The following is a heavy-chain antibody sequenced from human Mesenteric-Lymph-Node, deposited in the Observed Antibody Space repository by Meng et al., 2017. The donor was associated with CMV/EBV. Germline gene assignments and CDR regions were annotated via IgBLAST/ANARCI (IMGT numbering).Heavy chain of an antibody. CDR3: ARGAYCGGDCYSAGVY. Sequence: GGTFSSYAISWVRQAPGQGLEWMGGIIPIFGTANYAQKFQGRVTITTDESTSTAYMGLSSLRSEDTAVYYCARGAYCGGDCYSAGVYWGQGTLVTVSS. CDR1: GGTFSSYA. J-gene: IGHJ4*02. V-gene: IGHV1-69*05. CDR2: IIPIFGTA. D-gene: IGHD2-21*01.